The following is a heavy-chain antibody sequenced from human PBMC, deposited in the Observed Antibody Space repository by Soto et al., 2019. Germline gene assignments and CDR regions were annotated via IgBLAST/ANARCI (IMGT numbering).Heavy chain of an antibody. D-gene: IGHD6-19*01. Sequence: EVQLVESGGGLVQPEGSLRLSCAASGFTFSDQYMDWVRQAPGKGLEWVGRIKNKANGYTTEYAASGKGRFIISRDDSKCSVFLQKSRRKTDDPNVYYCTRVRLASSRSSDYWGQGRLVTVSS. CDR1: GFTFSDQY. V-gene: IGHV3-72*01. CDR2: IKNKANGYTT. J-gene: IGHJ4*02. CDR3: TRVRLASSRSSDY.